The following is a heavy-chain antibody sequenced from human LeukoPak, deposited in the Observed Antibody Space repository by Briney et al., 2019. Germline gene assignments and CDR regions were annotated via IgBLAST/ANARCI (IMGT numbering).Heavy chain of an antibody. Sequence: GGSLRLSCAASGFTFSIYAIHWVRQAPGKGLEWVAVISYDGTNKYYADSVKGRFTISRDNSKNTLYLQMNGLRAEDTALYYCARDIKGGAYYHYGMDVWGQGSTVTVSS. D-gene: IGHD1-26*01. J-gene: IGHJ6*02. V-gene: IGHV3-30-3*01. CDR3: ARDIKGGAYYHYGMDV. CDR1: GFTFSIYA. CDR2: ISYDGTNK.